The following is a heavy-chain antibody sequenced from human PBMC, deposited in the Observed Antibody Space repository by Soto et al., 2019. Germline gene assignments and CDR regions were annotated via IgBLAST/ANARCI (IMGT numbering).Heavy chain of an antibody. CDR2: IYYSGST. J-gene: IGHJ5*02. D-gene: IGHD3-22*01. CDR3: ARHEHSYDSSGHQRYNWFNP. Sequence: PSETLSLTCTVSGGSISSSSYYWGWIRQPPGKGLEWIGSIYYSGSTYYNPSLKSRVTISVDTSKNQFSLKLSSVTAADTAVYYCARHEHSYDSSGHQRYNWFNPWGQATLVTVTS. V-gene: IGHV4-39*01. CDR1: GGSISSSSYY.